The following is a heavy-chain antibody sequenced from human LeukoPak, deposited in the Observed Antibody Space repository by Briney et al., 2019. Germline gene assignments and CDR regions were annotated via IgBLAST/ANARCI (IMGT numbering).Heavy chain of an antibody. D-gene: IGHD1-14*01. CDR1: GFTFSNYW. CDR2: INQAGSEK. CDR3: ARDHSEPGVTLDS. J-gene: IGHJ4*02. Sequence: PGGSLRLSCAASGFTFSNYWMIWVRQAPGKGLEWVANINQAGSEKYYVDSVEGRFTISRDNAKNSLFLQMNSLRAEDTAVYFCARDHSEPGVTLDSWGQGSLVTVSS. V-gene: IGHV3-7*05.